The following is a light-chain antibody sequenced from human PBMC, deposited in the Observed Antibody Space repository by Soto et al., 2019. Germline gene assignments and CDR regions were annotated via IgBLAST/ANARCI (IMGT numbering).Light chain of an antibody. CDR1: QSVSTN. Sequence: EIVMTQSPATLSVSPGERATLSCRASQSVSTNLAWYQQKPGQAPRLLIYGASTRATGRPARFSGSGSGTEFTLTISSLQSDDFAVADCQHDTNRPPWTFGQGTKVDIK. CDR2: GAS. CDR3: QHDTNRPPWT. V-gene: IGKV3-15*01. J-gene: IGKJ1*01.